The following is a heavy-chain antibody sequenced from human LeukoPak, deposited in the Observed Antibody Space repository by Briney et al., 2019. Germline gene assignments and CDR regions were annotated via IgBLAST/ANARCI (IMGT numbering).Heavy chain of an antibody. CDR1: GFTFSNAW. J-gene: IGHJ4*02. V-gene: IGHV3-15*01. CDR2: VKSKVDGGTI. Sequence: GGSLRLSCVGSGFTFSNAWMNWVRQAPGKGLEWIGRVKSKVDGGTIEYAAPVKGRFTISRDDSKNTAYLQMNSPRTEDTAVYYCVTGIYLEYWGQGTLVTVSS. CDR3: VTGIYLEY.